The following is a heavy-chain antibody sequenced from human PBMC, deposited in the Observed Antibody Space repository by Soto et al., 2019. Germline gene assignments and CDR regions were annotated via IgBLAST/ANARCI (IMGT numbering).Heavy chain of an antibody. V-gene: IGHV3-23*01. J-gene: IGHJ4*02. CDR1: GFTFSSYA. CDR2: ISGSGGST. CDR3: AKDGYSYGYGFLDY. D-gene: IGHD5-18*01. Sequence: EVQLLESGGGLVQPGGSLRLSCAASGFTFSSYAMSWVRQAPGKGLEWVSAISGSGGSTYYADSVKGRFTISRDNSKNTLYLQMNGLRAEDTAVYYCAKDGYSYGYGFLDYWGQGTLVTVSS.